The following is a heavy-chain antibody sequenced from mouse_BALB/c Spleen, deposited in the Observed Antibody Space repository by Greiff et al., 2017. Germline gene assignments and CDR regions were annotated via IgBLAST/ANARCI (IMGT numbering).Heavy chain of an antibody. V-gene: IGHV1-4*01. Sequence: VQLQQSGAELARPGASVKMSCKASGYTFTSYTMHWVKQRPGQGLEWIGYINPSSGYTNYNQKFKDKATLTADKSSSTAYMQLSSLTSEDSAVYYCAGNYYGSSYWFAYWGQGTLVTVSA. J-gene: IGHJ3*01. CDR2: INPSSGYT. CDR1: GYTFTSYT. CDR3: AGNYYGSSYWFAY. D-gene: IGHD1-1*01.